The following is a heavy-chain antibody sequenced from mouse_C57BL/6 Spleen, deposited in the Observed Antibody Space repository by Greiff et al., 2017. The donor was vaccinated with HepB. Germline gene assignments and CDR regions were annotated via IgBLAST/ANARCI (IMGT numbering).Heavy chain of an antibody. Sequence: QVQLQQPGAELVKPGASVKMSCKASGYTFTSYWITWVKQRPGQGLEWIGDIYPGSGSTNYNEKFKSKATLPVDTSSSTAYMQLSSLTSEDSAVYYCARATAQATFFAYWGQGTLVTVSA. CDR3: ARATAQATFFAY. CDR2: IYPGSGST. J-gene: IGHJ3*01. D-gene: IGHD3-2*02. CDR1: GYTFTSYW. V-gene: IGHV1-55*01.